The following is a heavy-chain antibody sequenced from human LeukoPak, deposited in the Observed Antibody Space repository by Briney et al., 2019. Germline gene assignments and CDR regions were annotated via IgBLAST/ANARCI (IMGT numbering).Heavy chain of an antibody. V-gene: IGHV1-2*02. J-gene: IGHJ4*02. CDR2: INPNSGGT. Sequence: ASVKVSCKASGYTFTGYYMHWVRQAPGQGLEWMGWINPNSGGTNYAQKFQGRVTMTRDTSTSTAYMELSRLRSDDTAVYYCARDRGAGCNPIDYWGQGTLVTVSS. CDR3: ARDRGAGCNPIDY. CDR1: GYTFTGYY. D-gene: IGHD5-24*01.